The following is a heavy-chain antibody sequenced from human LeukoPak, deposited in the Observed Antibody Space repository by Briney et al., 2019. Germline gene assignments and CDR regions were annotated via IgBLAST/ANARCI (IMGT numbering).Heavy chain of an antibody. CDR1: GFTVSSIH. CDR2: ISGSGDNT. J-gene: IGHJ4*02. Sequence: GGSLRLSCAASGFTVSSIHMVWVRQAPGKGLEWVSGISGSGDNTYYADSVKGRFTISRDNSKNTLYVQVNSLGTEDTAAYYCAKGSYYDSSGSFYFDYWGQGTLVTVSS. CDR3: AKGSYYDSSGSFYFDY. V-gene: IGHV3-23*01. D-gene: IGHD3-22*01.